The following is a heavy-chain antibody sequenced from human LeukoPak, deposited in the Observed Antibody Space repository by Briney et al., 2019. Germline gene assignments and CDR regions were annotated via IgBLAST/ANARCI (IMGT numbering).Heavy chain of an antibody. Sequence: GGSLRLSCAASGFMFTSYSMNWVRQAPGKGLEWVSSISSSSSYIYYADSVKGRFTISRDNAKNSLYLQMNSLRAEDTAVYYCARDRRIAARPNEFDYWGQGTLVTVSS. J-gene: IGHJ4*02. CDR2: ISSSSSYI. V-gene: IGHV3-21*01. CDR3: ARDRRIAARPNEFDY. D-gene: IGHD6-6*01. CDR1: GFMFTSYS.